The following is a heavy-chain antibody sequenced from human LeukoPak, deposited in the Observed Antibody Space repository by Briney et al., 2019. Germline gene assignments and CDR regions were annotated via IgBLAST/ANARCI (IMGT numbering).Heavy chain of an antibody. CDR2: MNPKSGDT. J-gene: IGHJ5*01. CDR1: GYGFTNYD. D-gene: IGHD6-13*01. Sequence: ASVKVSCKASGYGFTNYDINWVRQATGQGLEWMGCMNPKSGDTSYAQKFKGKVTMTSDTSISTAYMELSSLRSEDTAVYYCARNLGRSMWYIWFDSWGQGTLVTVSS. CDR3: ARNLGRSMWYIWFDS. V-gene: IGHV1-8*01.